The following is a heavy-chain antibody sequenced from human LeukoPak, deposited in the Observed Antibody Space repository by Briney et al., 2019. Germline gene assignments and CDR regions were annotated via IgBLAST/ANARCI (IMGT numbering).Heavy chain of an antibody. V-gene: IGHV3-30*04. J-gene: IGHJ4*02. Sequence: GGSLRLSCAASGFTFSSYAMHWVRQAPGKGLEWVAVISYDGSNKYYADSVKGRFTISRDNSKNTLYLQMNSLRAEDTAEYYCARVRRWLQLPLDYWGQGTLVTVSS. D-gene: IGHD5-24*01. CDR2: ISYDGSNK. CDR1: GFTFSSYA. CDR3: ARVRRWLQLPLDY.